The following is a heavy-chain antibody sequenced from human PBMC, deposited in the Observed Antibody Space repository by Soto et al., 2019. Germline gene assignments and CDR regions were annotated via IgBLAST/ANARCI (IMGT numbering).Heavy chain of an antibody. CDR2: IRYSGAT. CDR3: AGGSGWLPDS. D-gene: IGHD3-3*01. Sequence: QVQLQESGPALVKPSETLSLICTVSGGSTTTYYWSWIRQPPGKGLEWIALIRYSGATYYNPSLKSRVTISLDAPRNQFSMQLSSVTAADTAVYYCAGGSGWLPDSWGQGTLVTVSS. J-gene: IGHJ5*02. CDR1: GGSTTTYY. V-gene: IGHV4-59*01.